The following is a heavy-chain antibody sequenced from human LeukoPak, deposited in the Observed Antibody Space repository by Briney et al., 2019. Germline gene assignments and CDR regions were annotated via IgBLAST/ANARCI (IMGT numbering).Heavy chain of an antibody. CDR2: IYHTGTT. Sequence: SETLSLTCVVSGGAIRSTRWWTWVRQSPEKGLEWIGEIYHTGTTNYNPSLQSRVSMSVDMSKNQFSPKLTSVTAADTAVYFCTRAENGPSGYDPYYFDYWGRGTHVTVSS. J-gene: IGHJ4*02. CDR3: TRAENGPSGYDPYYFDY. D-gene: IGHD5-12*01. V-gene: IGHV4/OR15-8*03. CDR1: GGAIRSTRW.